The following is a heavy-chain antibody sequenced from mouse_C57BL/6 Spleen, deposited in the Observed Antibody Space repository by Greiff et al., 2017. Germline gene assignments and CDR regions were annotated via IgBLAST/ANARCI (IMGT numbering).Heavy chain of an antibody. J-gene: IGHJ2*01. Sequence: EVQLQQSGPVLVKPGASVKMSCKASGYTFTDYYMNWVKQSHGKSLEWIGVINPYNGGTSYNQKFKGKATLTVDKSSSTAYMELNSLTSEDSAVDYCASEGDGGYYFDYWGQGTTLTVSS. CDR1: GYTFTDYY. D-gene: IGHD3-3*01. CDR2: INPYNGGT. V-gene: IGHV1-19*01. CDR3: ASEGDGGYYFDY.